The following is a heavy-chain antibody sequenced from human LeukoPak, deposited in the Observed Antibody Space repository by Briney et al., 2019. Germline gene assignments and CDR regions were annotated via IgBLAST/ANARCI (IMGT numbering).Heavy chain of an antibody. CDR2: ISGSGGST. V-gene: IGHV3-23*01. J-gene: IGHJ4*02. CDR1: GFTFTNYG. CDR3: AKEYTFHYSRIDY. D-gene: IGHD2-15*01. Sequence: PGGSLSLSCAASGFTFTNYGMSWVRETPAKGLECGSGISGSGGSTYYAESVKGRFTISTDNSKNTLYLQMNSLTAEDTAVDYCAKEYTFHYSRIDYWGQGTLVTVSS.